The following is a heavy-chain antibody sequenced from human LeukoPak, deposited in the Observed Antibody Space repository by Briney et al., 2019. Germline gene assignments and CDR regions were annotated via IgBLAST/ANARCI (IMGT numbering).Heavy chain of an antibody. J-gene: IGHJ4*02. CDR2: NNWNRYNI. D-gene: IGHD3-9*01. Sequence: GGSARLFCAVSGFTFDDYAMHWVRQVPGKGLEGVLGNNWNRYNIVHALCVKGRFTTSRDNARNSLYLQMNSLRLEDTAIYYCVQDFEWSLGYWGQGTLVTVSS. CDR3: VQDFEWSLGY. V-gene: IGHV3-9*01. CDR1: GFTFDDYA.